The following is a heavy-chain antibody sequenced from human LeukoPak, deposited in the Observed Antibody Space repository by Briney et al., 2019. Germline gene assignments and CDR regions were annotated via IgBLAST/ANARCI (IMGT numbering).Heavy chain of an antibody. J-gene: IGHJ4*02. D-gene: IGHD3-3*01. CDR1: GFTFSSYS. Sequence: PGGSLRLSCAASGFTFSSYSMNWVRQAPGKGLEWVSYISSSSSTIYYADSVKGRFTISRDNAKNSLYLQMNSLRAEDTAVYYCARDPYDFWRPFDYWGQGTLGTVSS. CDR2: ISSSSSTI. V-gene: IGHV3-48*01. CDR3: ARDPYDFWRPFDY.